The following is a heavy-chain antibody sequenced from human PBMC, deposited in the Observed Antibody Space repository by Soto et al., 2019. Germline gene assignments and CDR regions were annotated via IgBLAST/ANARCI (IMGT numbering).Heavy chain of an antibody. V-gene: IGHV4-59*01. CDR1: GGSISSYY. D-gene: IGHD5-12*01. Sequence: NPSETLSLTCTVSGGSISSYYWSGIRQPPGKGLEWIGYIYYSGSTNYNPSLKSRVTISVDTSKNQFSLKLSSVTAADTAVYYCAREAPLPLRGYGGYDVPYYYYGMDVWGQGTTVTVSS. CDR3: AREAPLPLRGYGGYDVPYYYYGMDV. J-gene: IGHJ6*02. CDR2: IYYSGST.